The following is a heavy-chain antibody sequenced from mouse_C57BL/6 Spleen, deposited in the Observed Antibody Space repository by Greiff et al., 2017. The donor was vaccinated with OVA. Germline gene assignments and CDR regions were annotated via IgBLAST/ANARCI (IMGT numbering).Heavy chain of an antibody. CDR1: GYAFTNYL. V-gene: IGHV1-54*01. CDR2: INPGSGGT. CDR3: ARRGYYGSSYEAMDY. J-gene: IGHJ4*01. D-gene: IGHD1-1*01. Sequence: VQLQQSGAELVRPGTSVKVSCKASGYAFTNYLIEWVKQRPGQGLEWIGVINPGSGGTNYNEKFKGKATLTADKSSSTAYMQLSSLTSEDSAVYFCARRGYYGSSYEAMDYWGQGTSVTVSS.